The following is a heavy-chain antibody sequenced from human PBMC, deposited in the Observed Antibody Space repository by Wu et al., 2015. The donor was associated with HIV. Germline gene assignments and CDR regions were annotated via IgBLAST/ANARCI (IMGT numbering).Heavy chain of an antibody. Sequence: QVQLVQSGAEVKKPGASVKVSCQASGYTFTDYYIHWLRQAPGQGLEWMGWINPNSGGTNYAQKFHGRVTLTRDTSIGTAYMELSRLTSDDTAVYYCARELLWGEDFWGQGNPGHRLL. D-gene: IGHD3-10*01. CDR3: ARELLWGEDF. CDR1: GYTFTDYY. V-gene: IGHV1-2*02. CDR2: INPNSGGT. J-gene: IGHJ4*02.